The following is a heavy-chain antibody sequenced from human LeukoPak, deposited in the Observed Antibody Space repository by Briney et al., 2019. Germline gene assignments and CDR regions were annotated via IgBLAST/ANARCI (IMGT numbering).Heavy chain of an antibody. CDR1: GYTFTGYH. D-gene: IGHD1-26*01. Sequence: ASVKVSCKASGYTFTGYHIHWVRQAPGQGLEWMGWINPHSGGTNYAQNFQGRVTMTRDTSISTAYMELSGLRSDDTAVYYCARLRSVDYWGQGTLVTVSS. J-gene: IGHJ4*02. CDR2: INPHSGGT. V-gene: IGHV1-2*02. CDR3: ARLRSVDY.